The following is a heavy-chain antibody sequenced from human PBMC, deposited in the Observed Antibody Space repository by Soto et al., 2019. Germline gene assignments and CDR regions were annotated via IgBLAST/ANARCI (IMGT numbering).Heavy chain of an antibody. Sequence: HPGGSLRLSCAASGFTFSNYWMTWVRQAPGKGLEWVANIKQDGSVIFYVDSVKGRFTVSRDNAKNSLYLQMNSLRAEDTAVYYCARYESSGPAVWWGQGPLVTVSS. D-gene: IGHD3-22*01. J-gene: IGHJ4*02. CDR2: IKQDGSVI. CDR1: GFTFSNYW. CDR3: ARYESSGPAVW. V-gene: IGHV3-7*01.